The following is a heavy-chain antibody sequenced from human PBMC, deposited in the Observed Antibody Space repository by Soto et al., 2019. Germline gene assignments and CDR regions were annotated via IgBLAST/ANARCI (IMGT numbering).Heavy chain of an antibody. D-gene: IGHD6-13*01. J-gene: IGHJ6*02. Sequence: QVQLVQSGAEVKKPVSSVKVSCKASGGTFSSYAISWVRQAPGQGLEWMGGIIPIFGTANYAQKFQGRVTITADESTSTAYMELSSLRSEDTAVYYCAREAAGTSNYYYYGMDVWGQGTTVTVSS. CDR2: IIPIFGTA. CDR3: AREAAGTSNYYYYGMDV. V-gene: IGHV1-69*01. CDR1: GGTFSSYA.